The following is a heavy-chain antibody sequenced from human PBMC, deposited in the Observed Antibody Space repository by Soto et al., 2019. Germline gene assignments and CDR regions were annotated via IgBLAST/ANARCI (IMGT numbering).Heavy chain of an antibody. J-gene: IGHJ6*02. CDR3: ARVKSWSGYYTHYYGMDV. CDR2: IYYSGST. CDR1: GGSVSSGSYY. D-gene: IGHD3-3*01. Sequence: QVQLQESGPGLVKPSETLSLTCTVSGGSVSSGSYYWSWIRQPPGKGLEWIGYIYYSGSTNYNPSLKSRVTISVDTSKNQFSLKLSSVTAADTAVYYCARVKSWSGYYTHYYGMDVWGQGTTVTVSS. V-gene: IGHV4-61*01.